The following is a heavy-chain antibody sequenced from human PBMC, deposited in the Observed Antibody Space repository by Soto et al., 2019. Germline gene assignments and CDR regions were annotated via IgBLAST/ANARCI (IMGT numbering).Heavy chain of an antibody. D-gene: IGHD6-25*01. CDR2: IYYRGNT. J-gene: IGHJ4*02. Sequence: SETLSLTCTVIYNSIHDNYWTWILQTPGQGLEWMGYIYYRGNTIINPSLRSRLTILVDTSKNQFSLKLTSVTAAGTAVYYCARMNSGWNYFDSWGQGTLVTVS. CDR3: ARMNSGWNYFDS. V-gene: IGHV4-59*01. CDR1: YNSIHDNY.